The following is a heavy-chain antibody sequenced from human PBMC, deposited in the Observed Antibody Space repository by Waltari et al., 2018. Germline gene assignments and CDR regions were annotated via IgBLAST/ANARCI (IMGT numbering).Heavy chain of an antibody. J-gene: IGHJ6*03. CDR2: INHSGST. CDR1: GFTFSNSAM. D-gene: IGHD3-10*01. V-gene: IGHV4-4*02. CDR3: ARRGTMVRGVRRTYYMDV. Sequence: AQLLESGGDFVHPGGSLRLSCVVSGFTFSNSAMSWVRQAPGKGLEWIGEINHSGSTNYTPSLKSRVTISVDTSKNQFSLKLSSVTAADTAVYYCARRGTMVRGVRRTYYMDVWGKGTTVTVSS.